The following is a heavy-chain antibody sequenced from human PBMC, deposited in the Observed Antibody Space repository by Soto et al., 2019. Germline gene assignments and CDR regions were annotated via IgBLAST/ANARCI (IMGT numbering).Heavy chain of an antibody. Sequence: GGSLRLSCAASGFTFSSYAMSWVRQAPGKWLEWVSAISGSGGSTYYADSVKGRFTISRDNSKNTLYLQMNSLRAEDTAVYYCAKDQEYYGSGSYDSGPFDYWGQGXLVTVYS. CDR1: GFTFSSYA. J-gene: IGHJ4*02. CDR2: ISGSGGST. V-gene: IGHV3-23*01. D-gene: IGHD3-10*01. CDR3: AKDQEYYGSGSYDSGPFDY.